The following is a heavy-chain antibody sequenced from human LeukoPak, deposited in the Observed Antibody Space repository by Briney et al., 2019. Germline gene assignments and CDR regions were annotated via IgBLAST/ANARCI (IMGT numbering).Heavy chain of an antibody. J-gene: IGHJ3*02. D-gene: IGHD3-22*01. CDR2: ISGSGGST. CDR1: GFTSSSYA. V-gene: IGHV3-23*01. CDR3: AKERSSGYYGDAFDI. Sequence: GGSLRLSCAASGFTSSSYAMSWLRQAPGKGLEWVSVISGSGGSTYSADSVKGRFTISRDNSKNTLYLQMNSLRAEDTAVYYCAKERSSGYYGDAFDIWGQGTMVTVSS.